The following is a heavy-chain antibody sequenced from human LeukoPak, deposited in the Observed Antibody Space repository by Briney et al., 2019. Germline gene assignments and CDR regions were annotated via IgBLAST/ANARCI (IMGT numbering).Heavy chain of an antibody. Sequence: ASVKVSCKASGYTFTGYDMHWVRQAPGQGLEWMGWINPNSGGTKYEQKFRGRVTMTRDTSISTAYMELSRLRSDDTAVYYCARWRQLDYWGQGTLVTVSS. CDR2: INPNSGGT. V-gene: IGHV1-2*02. J-gene: IGHJ4*02. CDR3: ARWRQLDY. CDR1: GYTFTGYD. D-gene: IGHD6-13*01.